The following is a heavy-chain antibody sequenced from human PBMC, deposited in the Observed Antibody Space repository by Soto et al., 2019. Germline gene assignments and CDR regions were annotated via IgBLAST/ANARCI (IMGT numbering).Heavy chain of an antibody. CDR1: GYTFIDYY. CDR3: ARPPGYISGWYYFDL. V-gene: IGHV1-2*02. J-gene: IGHJ4*02. Sequence: ASVKVSCKASGYTFIDYYMHWVRQAPGQGFEWMGRISPRSGGTNYAQKFQGRVTMTWDTSLNTAYMELSSLISEDTAVYYCARPPGYISGWYYFDLWGQGTLVTVSS. CDR2: ISPRSGGT. D-gene: IGHD6-19*01.